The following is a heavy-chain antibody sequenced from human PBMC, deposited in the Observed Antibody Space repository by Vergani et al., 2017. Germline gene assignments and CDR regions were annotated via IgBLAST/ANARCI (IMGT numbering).Heavy chain of an antibody. V-gene: IGHV3-23*01. D-gene: IGHD3/OR15-3a*01. J-gene: IGHJ4*02. CDR2: ISGSGGST. CDR3: AKDHDSWTGTPTSFDY. CDR1: GFTFSSYA. Sequence: EVQLLESGGGLVQPGGSLRLSCAASGFTFSSYAMSWVRQAPGKGLEWVSAISGSGGSTYYADSVKGRFTISRDNSKNTLYLQMNSLRAEDTAVYYCAKDHDSWTGTPTSFDYWGQGTLVTVSS.